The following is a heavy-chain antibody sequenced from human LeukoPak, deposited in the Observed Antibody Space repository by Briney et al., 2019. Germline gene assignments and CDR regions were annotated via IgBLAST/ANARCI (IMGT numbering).Heavy chain of an antibody. Sequence: GGSLRLSCAASGFTFSSYWMHWVRQAPGKGLVWVSRINSDGSSTSYADSVKGRFTISRDNSKNTLYLQMNSLRAEDTAVYYCAKDDYGEGGYYYYYYGMDVWGKGTTVTVSS. D-gene: IGHD4-17*01. CDR3: AKDDYGEGGYYYYYYGMDV. CDR2: INSDGSST. CDR1: GFTFSSYW. J-gene: IGHJ6*04. V-gene: IGHV3-74*01.